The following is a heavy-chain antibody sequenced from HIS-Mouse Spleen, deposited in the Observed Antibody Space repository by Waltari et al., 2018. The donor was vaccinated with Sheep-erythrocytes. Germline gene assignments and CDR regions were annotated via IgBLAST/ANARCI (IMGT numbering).Heavy chain of an antibody. CDR2: IYYSGST. D-gene: IGHD3-16*02. J-gene: IGHJ1*01. Sequence: QVQLQESGPGLVKPSQTLSLTCTVSGGSISSGCYYWSWIRQHPGRGLEWIGYIYYSGSTYYNPSLKSRVTISVDTSKNQFSLKLSSVTAADTAVYYCARASPIYDYVWGSYRPGYFQHWGQGTLVTVSS. CDR1: GGSISSGCYY. V-gene: IGHV4-31*03. CDR3: ARASPIYDYVWGSYRPGYFQH.